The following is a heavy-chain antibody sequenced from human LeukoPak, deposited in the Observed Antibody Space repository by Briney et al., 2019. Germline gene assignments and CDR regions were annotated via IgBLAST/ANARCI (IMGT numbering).Heavy chain of an antibody. CDR2: IKQDGSEK. Sequence: GGSLRLSCAASGFTFSSYWMSWVRQAPGKGLEWVANIKQDGSEKYYVDSVKGRFTISRDNAKNSLYLQMNSLRAEDTAVYYCARDGYSSSWSPLDRKMYYFDYWGQGTLVTVSS. CDR3: ARDGYSSSWSPLDRKMYYFDY. V-gene: IGHV3-7*01. D-gene: IGHD6-13*01. J-gene: IGHJ4*02. CDR1: GFTFSSYW.